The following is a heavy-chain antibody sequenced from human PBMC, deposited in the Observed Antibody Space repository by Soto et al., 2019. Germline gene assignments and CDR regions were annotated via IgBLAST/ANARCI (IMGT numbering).Heavy chain of an antibody. CDR2: ISGSGGST. Sequence: GGSLRLSCAASGFTFSSYAMSWVRQAPGKGLEWVSAISGSGGSTYYADSVKGRFTISRDNSKNTLYLQMNSLRAEDKAVYYCAKMFFSYYYDSSGYCGFDYWGQGTLVTVSS. CDR1: GFTFSSYA. CDR3: AKMFFSYYYDSSGYCGFDY. D-gene: IGHD3-22*01. V-gene: IGHV3-23*01. J-gene: IGHJ4*02.